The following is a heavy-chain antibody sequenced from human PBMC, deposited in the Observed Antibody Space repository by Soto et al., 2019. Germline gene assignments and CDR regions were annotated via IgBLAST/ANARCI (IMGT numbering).Heavy chain of an antibody. CDR2: SYTSGST. CDR1: GGSIRRNY. D-gene: IGHD1-26*01. J-gene: IGHJ6*02. CDR3: AREGASRFGMDV. Sequence: SETLSRTCNVSGGSIRRNYWSWVRQPAGKALEWIGRSYTSGSTNYNPSLKSRATMLIDTSKNQFSLILSSVTAAATGVYYCAREGASRFGMDVWGQGTTVTVSS. V-gene: IGHV4-4*07.